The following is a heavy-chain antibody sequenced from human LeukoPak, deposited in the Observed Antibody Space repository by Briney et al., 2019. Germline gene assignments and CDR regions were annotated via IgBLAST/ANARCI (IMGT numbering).Heavy chain of an antibody. V-gene: IGHV1-18*01. Sequence: ASVKVSCKASGYTFTSYGISWVRQAPGQGLEWMGWISAYNGNTNYAQKLQGRVTMTTDTSTSTAYMELRSLGSDDTAVYYCAREQGDYYDSPGVWFDPWGQGTLVTVSS. J-gene: IGHJ5*02. CDR1: GYTFTSYG. CDR3: AREQGDYYDSPGVWFDP. D-gene: IGHD3-22*01. CDR2: ISAYNGNT.